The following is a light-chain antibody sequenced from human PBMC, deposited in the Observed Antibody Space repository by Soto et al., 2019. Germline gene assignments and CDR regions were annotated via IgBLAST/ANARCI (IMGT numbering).Light chain of an antibody. V-gene: IGKV1-33*01. CDR3: QQFDNLPFT. Sequence: DIQMTQSPSSLSASVGDRVTIICQASHDINNYLNWYQQKPGKAPKLLIYDSSNLEIGVPSRFSGSGYGTRFSFTISSLQPEDIATYYCQQFDNLPFTFGQXTXXXXK. CDR1: HDINNY. J-gene: IGKJ5*01. CDR2: DSS.